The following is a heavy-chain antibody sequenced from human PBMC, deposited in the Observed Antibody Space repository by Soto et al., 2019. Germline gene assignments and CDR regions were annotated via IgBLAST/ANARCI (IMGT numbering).Heavy chain of an antibody. D-gene: IGHD3-16*02. J-gene: IGHJ5*02. V-gene: IGHV3-23*01. CDR2: ISGSGGST. CDR1: GFTFSSYA. CDR3: AKEVLYDYIWGSYRYSWFDP. Sequence: PGGSLRLSCAASGFTFSSYAMSWVRQAPGKGLEWVSAISGSGGSTYYADSVKGRFTISRDNSKNTLYLQMNSLRAEDTAVYYCAKEVLYDYIWGSYRYSWFDPWGQGTLVTVSS.